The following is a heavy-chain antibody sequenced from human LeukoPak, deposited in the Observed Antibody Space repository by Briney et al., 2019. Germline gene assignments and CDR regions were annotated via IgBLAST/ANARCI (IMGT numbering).Heavy chain of an antibody. CDR3: AKAPVTTCRGAYRYPFDY. CDR2: ISDSGNT. D-gene: IGHD2-15*01. V-gene: IGHV3-23*01. Sequence: PGGSLRLSCAASGFTLSSYAMSWVHQAPGKGLEWVSAISDSGNTYHADSVKGRFTISRDSSKNTLFLQMNRLRPEDAAVYYCAKAPVTTCRGAYRYPFDYWGQGTLVTVSS. CDR1: GFTLSSYA. J-gene: IGHJ4*02.